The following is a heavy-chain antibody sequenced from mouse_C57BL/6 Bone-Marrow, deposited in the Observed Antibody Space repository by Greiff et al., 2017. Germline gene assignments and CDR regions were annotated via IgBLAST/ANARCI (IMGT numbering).Heavy chain of an antibody. CDR1: GYSITSGYY. V-gene: IGHV3-6*01. D-gene: IGHD2-4*01. CDR3: ARGAYDYDRYYYAMDY. J-gene: IGHJ4*01. Sequence: EVKLQESGPGLVKPSQSLSLTCSVTGYSITSGYYWNWIRQFPGNKLEWMGYISYDGSNNYNPSLKNRISITRDTSKNQFFLKLNSVTTEDTATYYCARGAYDYDRYYYAMDYWGQGTSVTVSS. CDR2: ISYDGSN.